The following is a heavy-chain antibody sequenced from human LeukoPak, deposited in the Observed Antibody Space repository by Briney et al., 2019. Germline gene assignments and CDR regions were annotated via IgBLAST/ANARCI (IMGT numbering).Heavy chain of an antibody. CDR2: ISAYNGNT. CDR3: ARGRWGSYYFDH. D-gene: IGHD3-16*01. CDR1: GYTFTSYG. J-gene: IGHJ4*02. Sequence: RWASVTVSCKASGYTFTSYGITWVRQAPGQGLEWMGWISAYNGNTNYAQKLQGRVTMTTDTSTSTAYMELRSLRSDDTAVYYCARGRWGSYYFDHWGQGTLVTVSS. V-gene: IGHV1-18*01.